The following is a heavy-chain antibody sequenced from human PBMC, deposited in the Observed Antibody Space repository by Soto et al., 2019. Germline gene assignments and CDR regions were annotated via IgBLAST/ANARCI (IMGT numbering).Heavy chain of an antibody. Sequence: GGSLRLSCAASGFTFSDYYMSWIRQAPGKGLEWVSYISTSGTTIYYTDSVKGRFTISRDNAKNSLHLQMNSLRAEDTAVYYCARDGGSGASDYWGHGTLVTVSS. CDR2: ISTSGTTI. D-gene: IGHD3-16*01. CDR1: GFTFSDYY. J-gene: IGHJ4*01. CDR3: ARDGGSGASDY. V-gene: IGHV3-11*01.